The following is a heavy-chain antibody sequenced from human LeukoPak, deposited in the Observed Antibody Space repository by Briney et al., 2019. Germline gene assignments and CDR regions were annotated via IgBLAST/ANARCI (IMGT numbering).Heavy chain of an antibody. J-gene: IGHJ4*02. CDR2: IRYDGSNK. D-gene: IGHD3-10*01. V-gene: IGHV3-30*02. CDR1: GFTFSSYG. CDR3: ATDSRRYYGSGSYYNV. Sequence: GGSLRLSCAASGFTFSSYGMHWVRQAPGKGLEWVAFIRYDGSNKYYADSVKGRFTISRDNSKNTLYLQMNSLRAEDTAVYYCATDSRRYYGSGSYYNVWGQGTLVTVSS.